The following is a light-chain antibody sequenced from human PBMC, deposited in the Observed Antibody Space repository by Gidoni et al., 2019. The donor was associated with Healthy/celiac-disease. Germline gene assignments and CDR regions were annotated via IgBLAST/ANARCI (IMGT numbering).Light chain of an antibody. CDR3: QQLNSYPKVT. CDR1: QGISSY. J-gene: IGKJ5*01. Sequence: IQLTQSPSFLSASVGDRVTITCRASQGISSYLAWYQQKPGKAPKLLIYAASTLQSGVPSRFSGSGSGTEFTLTISSLQPEDCATYYCQQLNSYPKVTFGQGTRLEIK. CDR2: AAS. V-gene: IGKV1-9*01.